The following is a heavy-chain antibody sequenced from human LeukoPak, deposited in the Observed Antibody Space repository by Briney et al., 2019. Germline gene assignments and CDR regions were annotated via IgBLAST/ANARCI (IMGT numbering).Heavy chain of an antibody. Sequence: GGSLRLSCAASGFTFSSYGMHWVRQAPGKGLEWVAVIRDDRSNTYYADYVKRRFNISRDNSKNTLYLQMNSLRAEDTAVYYCAEASPYGSGSYYGMDVWGQGTTVTVSS. CDR1: GFTFSSYG. CDR3: AEASPYGSGSYYGMDV. J-gene: IGHJ6*02. D-gene: IGHD3-10*01. V-gene: IGHV3-30*02. CDR2: IRDDRSNT.